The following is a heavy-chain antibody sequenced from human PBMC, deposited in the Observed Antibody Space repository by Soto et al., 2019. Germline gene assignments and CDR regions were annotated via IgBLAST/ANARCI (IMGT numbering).Heavy chain of an antibody. Sequence: QVQLQESGPGLVKPSQTLSLTCTVSGGSISSGDYYWSWIRQTPGKGLEWIGNIYYSGSTYYNPSLKSRVTISVDTSKNQFSLKLSSVTAADPAVYYCAREGYGDLNWFDPWGQGTLVTVSS. J-gene: IGHJ5*02. V-gene: IGHV4-30-4*01. CDR2: IYYSGST. CDR1: GGSISSGDYY. D-gene: IGHD4-17*01. CDR3: AREGYGDLNWFDP.